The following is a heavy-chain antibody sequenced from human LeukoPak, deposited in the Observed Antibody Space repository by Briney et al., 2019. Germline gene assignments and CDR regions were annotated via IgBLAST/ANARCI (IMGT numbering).Heavy chain of an antibody. CDR3: ARYDYGRSGFDY. V-gene: IGHV3-66*01. CDR2: IYSGGTT. Sequence: GGSLRFSCAASGFTVSTNYMSWVRQAPGKGLEWVSVIYSGGTTYYADSVKGRFSISRDNSKDTLDLQMNSLRAEDTAVYYCARYDYGRSGFDYWGQGTLVTVSS. D-gene: IGHD5-12*01. J-gene: IGHJ4*02. CDR1: GFTVSTNY.